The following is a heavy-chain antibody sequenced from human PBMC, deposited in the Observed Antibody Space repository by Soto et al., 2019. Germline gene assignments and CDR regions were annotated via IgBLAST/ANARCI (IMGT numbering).Heavy chain of an antibody. CDR1: GFSLSTSGVG. CDR3: ARGIATLPVFAFDI. CDR2: IYWSGDE. J-gene: IGHJ3*02. V-gene: IGHV2-5*01. Sequence: SGPTLVNPTQTLTLTCSFSGFSLSTSGVGVGWIRQSPGKALEWLALIYWSGDEHYRPSLKSRLSITKDTSKNHVVLIMTDMDPVDTATYYCARGIATLPVFAFDIWGQGTMVTVSS. D-gene: IGHD6-6*01.